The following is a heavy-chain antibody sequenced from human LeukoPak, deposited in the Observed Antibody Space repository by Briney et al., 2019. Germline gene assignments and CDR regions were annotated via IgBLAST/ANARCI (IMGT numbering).Heavy chain of an antibody. CDR1: GYTFTSYD. CDR3: ARGTAYSNYGASYYYYMDV. CDR2: MYPNSGNT. Sequence: ASVKVSCKASGYTFTSYDINWVRQATGQGLEWMGWMYPNSGNTGYAQKFQGRVTMTRNTSISTAYMELSSLRSEDTAVYYCARGTAYSNYGASYYYYMDVWGKGTTVTVSS. D-gene: IGHD4-11*01. V-gene: IGHV1-8*01. J-gene: IGHJ6*03.